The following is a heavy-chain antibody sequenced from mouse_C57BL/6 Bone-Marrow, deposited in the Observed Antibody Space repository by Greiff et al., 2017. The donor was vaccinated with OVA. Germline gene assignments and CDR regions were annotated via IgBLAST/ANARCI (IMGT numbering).Heavy chain of an antibody. Sequence: VKLQQPGAELVKPGASVKLSCKASGYTFTSYWMQWVKQRPGQGLEWIGEIDPSDSYTNYNQKFKGKATLTVDTSSSTAYMQLSSLTSEDSAVYYCARPPYYYGRDYWGQGTTLTVSS. CDR2: IDPSDSYT. CDR1: GYTFTSYW. CDR3: ARPPYYYGRDY. J-gene: IGHJ2*01. V-gene: IGHV1-50*01. D-gene: IGHD1-1*01.